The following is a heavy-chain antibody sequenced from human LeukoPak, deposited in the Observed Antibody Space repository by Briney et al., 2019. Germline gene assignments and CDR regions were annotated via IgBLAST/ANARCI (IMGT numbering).Heavy chain of an antibody. CDR1: GFIFSSYS. J-gene: IGHJ4*02. Sequence: PGRSLRLSCAASGFIFSSYSMNWVRQAPGKGLEWVANIKQDGSEKYYVDSVKGRFTISRDNAKNSLYLQMNSLRAEDTAVYYCARGDVLLWFGEPYYFDYWGQGTLVTVSS. D-gene: IGHD3-10*01. V-gene: IGHV3-7*01. CDR3: ARGDVLLWFGEPYYFDY. CDR2: IKQDGSEK.